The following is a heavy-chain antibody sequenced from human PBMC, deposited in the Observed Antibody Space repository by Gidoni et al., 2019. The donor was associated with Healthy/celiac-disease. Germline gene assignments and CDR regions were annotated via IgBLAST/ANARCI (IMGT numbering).Heavy chain of an antibody. CDR3: ARRDIVVVPAAQAGNYYYYYYMDV. Sequence: EVQLVESGGGLVQPGGSLRLSCAASGFTFSSYWMHWVRQAPGKGLVWVSRSNREGSSTSYADSVKGRFTISRDNAKNTLYLQMNSLRAEDTAVYYCARRDIVVVPAAQAGNYYYYYYMDVWGKGTTVTVSS. V-gene: IGHV3-74*01. CDR1: GFTFSSYW. J-gene: IGHJ6*03. D-gene: IGHD2-2*01. CDR2: SNREGSST.